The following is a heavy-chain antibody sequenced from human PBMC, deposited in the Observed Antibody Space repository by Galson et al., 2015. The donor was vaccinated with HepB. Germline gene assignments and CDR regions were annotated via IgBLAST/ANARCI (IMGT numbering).Heavy chain of an antibody. CDR1: GFTFSSYD. V-gene: IGHV3-13*01. Sequence: SLRLSCAASGFTFSSYDMHWVRQATGKGLEWVSAIGTAGDTYYPGSVKGRFTISRENAKNSLYLQMNSLRAGDTAVYYCARGLGSGSPSWGMDVWGQGTTVTVSS. CDR3: ARGLGSGSPSWGMDV. CDR2: IGTAGDT. J-gene: IGHJ6*02. D-gene: IGHD3-10*01.